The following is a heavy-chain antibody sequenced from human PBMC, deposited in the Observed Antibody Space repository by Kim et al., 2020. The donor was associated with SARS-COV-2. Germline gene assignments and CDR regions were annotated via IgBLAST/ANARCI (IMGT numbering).Heavy chain of an antibody. Sequence: GESLKISCKGSGYSFTSYWIGWVRQMPGKGLEWMGIIYPGDSDTRYSPSFQGQVTISADKSISTAYLQWSSLKASDTAMYYCARRWEMATIIGDAFDIWGQGTMVTDSS. V-gene: IGHV5-51*01. J-gene: IGHJ3*02. CDR1: GYSFTSYW. D-gene: IGHD5-12*01. CDR3: ARRWEMATIIGDAFDI. CDR2: IYPGDSDT.